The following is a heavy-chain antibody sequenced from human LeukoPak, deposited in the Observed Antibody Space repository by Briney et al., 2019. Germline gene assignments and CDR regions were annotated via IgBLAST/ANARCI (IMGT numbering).Heavy chain of an antibody. J-gene: IGHJ4*02. Sequence: SETLSHTCTVSGGSISSGSYYWSWIRQPAGKGLEWIGEIYHSGSTNYNPSLKSRVTISVDKSKNQFSLKLSSVTAADTAVYYCARFGDYDILTGYFADYWGQGTLVTVSS. D-gene: IGHD3-9*01. CDR3: ARFGDYDILTGYFADY. CDR2: IYHSGST. CDR1: GGSISSGSYY. V-gene: IGHV4-61*10.